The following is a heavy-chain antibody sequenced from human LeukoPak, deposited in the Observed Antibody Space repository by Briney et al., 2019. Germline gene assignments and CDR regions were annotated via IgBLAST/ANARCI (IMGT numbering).Heavy chain of an antibody. J-gene: IGHJ4*02. V-gene: IGHV3-30*09. D-gene: IGHD5-18*01. CDR2: ISSDGGNK. CDR3: DPHDSASQF. CDR1: GFTFSSYA. Sequence: GGSLRLSCAASGFTFSSYAMHWVRQAPGKGLEWVAFISSDGGNKYYAASVKGRFAIFRDNSKNTLYLQMNGLRDEDTAVYYCDPHDSASQFWGQGTRVTVSS.